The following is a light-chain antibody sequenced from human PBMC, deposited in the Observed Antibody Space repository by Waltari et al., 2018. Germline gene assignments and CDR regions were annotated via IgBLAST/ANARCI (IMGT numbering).Light chain of an antibody. CDR2: LNSDGSH. V-gene: IGLV4-69*01. J-gene: IGLJ3*02. CDR3: QSWGTGIPCV. Sequence: QLVLTQSPSASASPGASAKLTCPLSSGHRTYAIAWHQQQPEKGPRDLMKLNSDGSHSKGDGIPDRISGSTSRAERYLTISSLQSEGEADYYTQSWGTGIPCVVGGGTKLTFL. CDR1: SGHRTYA.